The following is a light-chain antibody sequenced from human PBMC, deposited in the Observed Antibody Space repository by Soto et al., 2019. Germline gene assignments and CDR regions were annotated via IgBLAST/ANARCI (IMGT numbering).Light chain of an antibody. CDR2: EGS. Sequence: LRRPPVLPGSRGQSSSLSFTCSHRNKGRYHLFSLYQQHPGKSPELMIYEGSKRPSGVSNRFSGSKSGNTASLTISWLQAEVEADNYCGSYAGSTVGFGGGTKGTV. CDR1: HRNKGRYHL. CDR3: GSYAGSTVG. V-gene: IGLV2-23*01. J-gene: IGLJ2*01.